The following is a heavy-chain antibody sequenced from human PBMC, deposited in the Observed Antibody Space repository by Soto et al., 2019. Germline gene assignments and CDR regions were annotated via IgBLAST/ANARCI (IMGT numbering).Heavy chain of an antibody. D-gene: IGHD2-2*01. CDR1: GYTFTSYG. V-gene: IGHV1-3*01. CDR3: ARSSTDPTFYYMDV. J-gene: IGHJ6*03. Sequence: ASVKVSCKASGYTFTSYGIHWVRQAPGQRLEWMGWINAGNGNTKYSQKFQGRVSLTRDTSASTAYMELSSLRSEDTAVYYCARSSTDPTFYYMDVWGKGTTVTVSS. CDR2: INAGNGNT.